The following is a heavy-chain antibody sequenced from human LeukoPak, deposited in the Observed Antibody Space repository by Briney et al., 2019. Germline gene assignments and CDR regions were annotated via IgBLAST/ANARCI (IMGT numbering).Heavy chain of an antibody. CDR3: ARVTVLTYYYGSGSYNWFDV. V-gene: IGHV4-4*02. J-gene: IGHJ5*02. Sequence: SETLSLTCAVSGGSIRSSNWWSWVRQPPGKGLEWIGEIYHSGSTNYNPSLKSRITISVDKSKNQFSLKLNSVTAADTAVYYCARVTVLTYYYGSGSYNWFDVWGQGTLVTVSS. CDR2: IYHSGST. D-gene: IGHD3-10*01. CDR1: GGSIRSSNW.